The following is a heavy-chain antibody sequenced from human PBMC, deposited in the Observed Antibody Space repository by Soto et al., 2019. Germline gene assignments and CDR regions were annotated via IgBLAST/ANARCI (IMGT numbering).Heavy chain of an antibody. CDR3: AHRYDRGGWSVLDY. V-gene: IGHV2-5*02. CDR2: IYWDDDK. Sequence: SPATLVNPTRSLTLTCTFSGFSFNTRGVGVGWIRQPPGKALEWLALIYWDDDKRYSPSLKSRLTITKDTSKNQVVLTMTNMDPVDTATYYCAHRYDRGGWSVLDYWGQGTLVTVSS. D-gene: IGHD3-22*01. CDR1: GFSFNTRGVG. J-gene: IGHJ4*02.